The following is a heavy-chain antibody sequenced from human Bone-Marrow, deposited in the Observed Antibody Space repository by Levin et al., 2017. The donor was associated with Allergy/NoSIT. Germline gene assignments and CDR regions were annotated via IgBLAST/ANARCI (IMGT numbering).Heavy chain of an antibody. CDR3: ARVDVGYGDYSGWFDP. D-gene: IGHD4-17*01. Sequence: SETLSLTCAVSGDSVSDPSYYWGWVRQPPGNGLEWIGSIHYSGDTYYKPSLNGRVTISVDRSKNQFSLRVNSVTAADTAVYYCARVDVGYGDYSGWFDPWGQGTLVTVSS. CDR2: IHYSGDT. V-gene: IGHV4-39*07. J-gene: IGHJ5*02. CDR1: GDSVSDPSYY.